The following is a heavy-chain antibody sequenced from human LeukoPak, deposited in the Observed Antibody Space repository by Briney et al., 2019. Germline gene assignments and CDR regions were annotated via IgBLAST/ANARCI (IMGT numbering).Heavy chain of an antibody. CDR2: TSSSDAGT. Sequence: GGSLRLSCAASGFPLSSYAMSWVRQAPGKGPEWVSATSSSDAGTYYADSVRGRFTISRDNSKNTLYLQMNSLRLEDAAVYFCARAPVTSCRGAYCYPFDYWGQGTQVTVSS. J-gene: IGHJ4*02. CDR3: ARAPVTSCRGAYCYPFDY. V-gene: IGHV3-23*01. CDR1: GFPLSSYA. D-gene: IGHD2-21*01.